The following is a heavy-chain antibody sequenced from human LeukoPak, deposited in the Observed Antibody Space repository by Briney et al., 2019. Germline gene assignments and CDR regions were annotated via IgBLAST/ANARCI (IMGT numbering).Heavy chain of an antibody. J-gene: IGHJ4*02. CDR2: ISAYNGNT. CDR3: ARDLWGELGIDY. Sequence: ASVKISCTASVYTFTSSGISWVRQAPGHGLEWMGWISAYNGNTNYAQKLQGRVTMTTDTSTSTAYMELSRLRSDDTAVYYCARDLWGELGIDYWGQGTLVTVSS. CDR1: VYTFTSSG. D-gene: IGHD7-27*01. V-gene: IGHV1-18*01.